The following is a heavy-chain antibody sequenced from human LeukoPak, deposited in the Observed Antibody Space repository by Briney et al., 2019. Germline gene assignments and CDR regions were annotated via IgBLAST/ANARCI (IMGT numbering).Heavy chain of an antibody. Sequence: GGSLRLSCAASGFTFSSYAMSWVRQAPGKGLEWVSVISGSGGSTYYADSVKGRFTISRDDSKNTLYLQMNSLRAEDTAMFYCAGGTPYYFGYWGQGTLVTVSS. CDR1: GFTFSSYA. J-gene: IGHJ4*02. CDR2: ISGSGGST. V-gene: IGHV3-23*01. D-gene: IGHD1-1*01. CDR3: AGGTPYYFGY.